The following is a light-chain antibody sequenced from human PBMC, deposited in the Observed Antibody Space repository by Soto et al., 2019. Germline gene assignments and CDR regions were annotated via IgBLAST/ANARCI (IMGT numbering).Light chain of an antibody. CDR2: STN. J-gene: IGLJ3*02. Sequence: QAVVTQESSLSVSPGGTVTLTCGLTSGSVSITSYPSWFQQTPGQAPRTLIYSTNTRSSGVPDRFSGSILGSKAALTITGAQADDESHYYCALYMGSGIMVFGGGTKLIVL. CDR3: ALYMGSGIMV. V-gene: IGLV8-61*01. CDR1: SGSVSITSY.